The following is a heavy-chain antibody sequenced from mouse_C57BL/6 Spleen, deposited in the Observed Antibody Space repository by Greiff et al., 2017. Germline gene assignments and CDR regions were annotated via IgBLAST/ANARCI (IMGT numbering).Heavy chain of an antibody. CDR1: GFTFSDYG. Sequence: EVQLVESGGGLVKPGGSLKLSCAASGFTFSDYGMHWVSQAPEKGLEWVAYISSGSSTIDSADTVKGRFTISRDTAKNTLFLQMTSLRSEDTAMYCGARQDYSNYVTAWFAYWGQGTLVTVSA. V-gene: IGHV5-17*01. CDR2: ISSGSSTI. J-gene: IGHJ3*01. CDR3: ARQDYSNYVTAWFAY. D-gene: IGHD2-5*01.